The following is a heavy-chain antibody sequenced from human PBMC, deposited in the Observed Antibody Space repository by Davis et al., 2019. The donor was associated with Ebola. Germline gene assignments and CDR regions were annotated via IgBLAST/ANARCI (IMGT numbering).Heavy chain of an antibody. D-gene: IGHD3-3*01. Sequence: PGGSLRLSCAASGFTFSSYAMSWVRQAPGKGLEWVSAISGSGGSTYYADSVKGRFTISRDNSKNTLYLQMNSLRAEDTAVYYCARGVVLGELLEWSFYMDVWGKGTTVTVSS. CDR1: GFTFSSYA. CDR3: ARGVVLGELLEWSFYMDV. CDR2: ISGSGGST. V-gene: IGHV3-23*01. J-gene: IGHJ6*03.